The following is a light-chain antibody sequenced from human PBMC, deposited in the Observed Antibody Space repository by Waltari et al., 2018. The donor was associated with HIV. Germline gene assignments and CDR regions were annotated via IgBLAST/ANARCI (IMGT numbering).Light chain of an antibody. CDR2: GNT. J-gene: IGLJ3*02. Sequence: QSVLTQPPSVSGAPGQRVTISCTGSSPNIGAGYDVHWYQQLPGTAPKLLIYGNTNPPSGLSDRFSGSKSGTSASLAITGLQAEDEADYYCQSYDSRQSGFWVFGGGTTLTVL. CDR3: QSYDSRQSGFWV. V-gene: IGLV1-40*01. CDR1: SPNIGAGYD.